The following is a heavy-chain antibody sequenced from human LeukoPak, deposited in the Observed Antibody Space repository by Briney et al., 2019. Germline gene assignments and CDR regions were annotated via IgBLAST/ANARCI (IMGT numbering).Heavy chain of an antibody. CDR1: RCTFTGYW. J-gene: IGHJ4*02. Sequence: ASVQVSCQASRCTFTGYWMHWVRRAPGQGLEWMGWINPNSGDTNYGQKFQGRVTMNRETSISTGYMEVRRLRSDDTAVYYCARDDMAVAGIGFDYWGQGTLVTVSS. V-gene: IGHV1-2*02. CDR3: ARDDMAVAGIGFDY. D-gene: IGHD6-19*01. CDR2: INPNSGDT.